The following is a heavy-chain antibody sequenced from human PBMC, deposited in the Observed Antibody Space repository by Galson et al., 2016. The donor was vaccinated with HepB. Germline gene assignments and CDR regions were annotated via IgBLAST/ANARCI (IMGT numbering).Heavy chain of an antibody. CDR2: IYPGDFDI. CDR1: GYSFGSYW. V-gene: IGHV5-51*01. D-gene: IGHD2-2*01. J-gene: IGHJ5*02. Sequence: QSGAEVKKPGESLKISCRGSGYSFGSYWIGWVRQMPGKGLEWMGIIYPGDFDIRYSPSFQGQVTISADKSIDTAYLQWNSLKASDTAIYYCARRFSTPHWFDPWGQGTLVTVSS. CDR3: ARRFSTPHWFDP.